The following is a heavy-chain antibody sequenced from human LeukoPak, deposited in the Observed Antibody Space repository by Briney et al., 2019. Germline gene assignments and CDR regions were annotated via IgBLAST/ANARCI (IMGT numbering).Heavy chain of an antibody. J-gene: IGHJ4*02. Sequence: KPSETLSLTCTVSGVSIGSHYWSWIRQSPGKGLEWIGRVYNSGTTVYNPSLTGRVTISVDTSKNQYSLNLRSVTAADAAVYYCARDAYWGQGILVTVSP. CDR2: VYNSGTT. CDR3: ARDAY. V-gene: IGHV4-59*11. CDR1: GVSIGSHY.